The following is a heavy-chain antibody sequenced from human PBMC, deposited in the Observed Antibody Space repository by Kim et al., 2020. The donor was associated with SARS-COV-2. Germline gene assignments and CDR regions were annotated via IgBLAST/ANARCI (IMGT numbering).Heavy chain of an antibody. V-gene: IGHV3-23*01. CDR1: GFTFSSYA. CDR3: AKDRLRFLGWSPGPLHYVGMDV. Sequence: GGSLRLSCAASGFTFSSYAMTWVRLVPGKGLEWVSTISASGANTYYGDSVEGRFTISRDNSNDTVYLQMNSLRVEDTATYYCAKDRLRFLGWSPGPLHYVGMDVWGHGTTVTVSS. CDR2: ISASGANT. J-gene: IGHJ6*02. D-gene: IGHD3-3*01.